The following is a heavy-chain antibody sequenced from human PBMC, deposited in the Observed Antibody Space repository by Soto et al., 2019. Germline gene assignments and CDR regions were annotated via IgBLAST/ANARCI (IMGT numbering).Heavy chain of an antibody. Sequence: GASVKVSCKASGYTFTGYYMHWVRQAPGQGLEWMGWINPNSGGTNYAQKFQDWVTMTRDTSISTAYMELSRLRSDDTAVYYCARGGSIAARPSPDYYYYYMDVWGKGTTVTVSS. CDR3: ARGGSIAARPSPDYYYYYMDV. CDR2: INPNSGGT. V-gene: IGHV1-2*04. J-gene: IGHJ6*03. CDR1: GYTFTGYY. D-gene: IGHD6-6*01.